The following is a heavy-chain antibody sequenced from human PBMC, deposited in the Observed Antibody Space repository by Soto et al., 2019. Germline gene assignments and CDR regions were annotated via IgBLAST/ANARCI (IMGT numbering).Heavy chain of an antibody. CDR3: ARSKRGYSFGNGFDY. CDR2: IYYSGST. J-gene: IGHJ4*02. CDR1: GGSISSGGYS. Sequence: SETLSLTCAVSGGSISSGGYSWSWIRQPPGKGLEWIGYIYYSGSTYYNPSLKSRVTISVDPSKNQFSLKLSSVTAADTAVYHCARSKRGYSFGNGFDYWGLGTLVTVSS. D-gene: IGHD5-18*01. V-gene: IGHV4-30-2*05.